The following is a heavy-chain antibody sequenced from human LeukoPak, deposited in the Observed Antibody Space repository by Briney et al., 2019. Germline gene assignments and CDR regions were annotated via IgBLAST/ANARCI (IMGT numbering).Heavy chain of an antibody. CDR1: GYSFTSYW. J-gene: IGHJ6*03. D-gene: IGHD2-2*02. CDR3: ARIVVVPAAILGEYYYYMDV. Sequence: GESLKISSKGSGYSFTSYWNGWVRQMPGKGLEWMGIIYPGDSDTRYSPSFQGQVTISADKSISTAYLQWSSLKASDTAMYYCARIVVVPAAILGEYYYYMDVWGKGTTVTVSS. CDR2: IYPGDSDT. V-gene: IGHV5-51*01.